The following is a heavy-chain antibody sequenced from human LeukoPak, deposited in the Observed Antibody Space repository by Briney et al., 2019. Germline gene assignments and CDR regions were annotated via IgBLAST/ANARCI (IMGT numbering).Heavy chain of an antibody. CDR1: GFTFSSYG. V-gene: IGHV3-30*18. J-gene: IGHJ4*02. Sequence: PGGSLRLSCAASGFTFSSYGMHWVRQAPGKGLEWVAVISYDGSNKYYAASVKGRFTISRDNSKNTLYLQMNSLRAEDTAVYYCAKDWADYYDSSGYYDYWGQGTLVTVSS. CDR2: ISYDGSNK. D-gene: IGHD3-22*01. CDR3: AKDWADYYDSSGYYDY.